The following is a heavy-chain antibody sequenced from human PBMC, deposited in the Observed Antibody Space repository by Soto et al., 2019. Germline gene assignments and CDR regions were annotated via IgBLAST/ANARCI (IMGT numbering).Heavy chain of an antibody. V-gene: IGHV4-4*07. CDR1: GASISGFY. D-gene: IGHD1-1*01. CDR2: IYATGTT. CDR3: VRDGTKTLRDWFDP. Sequence: KTSETLSLTCTVSGASISGFYWSWIRKSAGKGLEWIGRIYATGTTDYNPSLKSRVMMSVDTSKKQFSLKLRSVTAADTAVYYCVRDGTKTLRDWFDPWGQGISVTVSS. J-gene: IGHJ5*02.